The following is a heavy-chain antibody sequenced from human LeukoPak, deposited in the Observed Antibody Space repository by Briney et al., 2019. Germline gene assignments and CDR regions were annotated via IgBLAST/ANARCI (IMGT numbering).Heavy chain of an antibody. CDR3: ARDRGYSNFDY. CDR1: GFGFSNYW. V-gene: IGHV3-7*01. Sequence: GGSLRLSCAASGFGFSNYWMSWVRQAPGKGLGWVANMNEDGSEKNYVDSVKGRFTISRDNAQDSLYLQMNSLRAEDTAVYYCARDRGYSNFDYWGQGTLLTVSS. CDR2: MNEDGSEK. D-gene: IGHD4-11*01. J-gene: IGHJ4*02.